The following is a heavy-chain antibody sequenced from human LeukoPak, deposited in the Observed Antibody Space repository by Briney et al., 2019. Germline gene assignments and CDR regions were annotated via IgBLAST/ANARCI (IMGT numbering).Heavy chain of an antibody. J-gene: IGHJ5*02. CDR3: ARDFLGYCSGGSCHNNWFDP. Sequence: SETLSLTCTVSGGSISGYYWSWIRQPPGKGLEWIGYIYYSGSTNYNPSLKSRVTISVDTSKNQFPLKLSSVTAADTAVYYCARDFLGYCSGGSCHNNWFDPWGQGTLVTVSS. V-gene: IGHV4-59*01. CDR2: IYYSGST. CDR1: GGSISGYY. D-gene: IGHD2-15*01.